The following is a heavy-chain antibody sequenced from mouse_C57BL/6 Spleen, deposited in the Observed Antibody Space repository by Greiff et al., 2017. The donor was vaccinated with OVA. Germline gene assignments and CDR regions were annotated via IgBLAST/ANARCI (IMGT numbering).Heavy chain of an antibody. V-gene: IGHV1-81*01. CDR2: IYPRSGNT. CDR3: ARGGVSSFYAMDY. CDR1: GYTFTGYG. Sequence: QVQLQQSGAELARPGASVKLSCKASGYTFTGYGISWVKQRTGQGLEWIGEIYPRSGNTYYNEKFKGKATLTADKSSSTAYMELRSLTSEDSAVYFCARGGVSSFYAMDYWGQGTSVTVSS. D-gene: IGHD1-1*01. J-gene: IGHJ4*01.